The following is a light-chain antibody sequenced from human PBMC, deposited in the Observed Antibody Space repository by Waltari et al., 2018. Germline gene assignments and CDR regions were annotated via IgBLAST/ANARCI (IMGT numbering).Light chain of an antibody. V-gene: IGLV2-14*03. CDR3: SSYMDSSTLEL. Sequence: QSALTQPASVSGSPGQSITISCTGTSSDIGGYNYVSWYQQVPGKAPKLMIYDVSHRPSGVPRRFSGSKSCNTASLTISGLQAEDEADYFCSSYMDSSTLELFGGGTSLTVL. J-gene: IGLJ2*01. CDR1: SSDIGGYNY. CDR2: DVS.